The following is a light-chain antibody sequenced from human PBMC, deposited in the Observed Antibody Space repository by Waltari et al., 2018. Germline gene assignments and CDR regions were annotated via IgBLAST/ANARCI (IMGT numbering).Light chain of an antibody. V-gene: IGKV1-39*01. Sequence: IQMTQSPPSLPASVGATVTITCRASETIRTFLNWYQQKPGKAPRLLIYAASSLQSGVPSNFSGSGSGTDFTLTISSLQPEGLATYYCQQSYTTPYTFGQGTKLEIK. CDR3: QQSYTTPYT. CDR2: AAS. J-gene: IGKJ2*01. CDR1: ETIRTF.